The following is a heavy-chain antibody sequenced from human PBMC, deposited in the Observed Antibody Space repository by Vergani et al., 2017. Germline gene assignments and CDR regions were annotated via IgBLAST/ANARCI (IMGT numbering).Heavy chain of an antibody. Sequence: QVQLVQSGAEVKKPGASVKVSCKASGYTFTSYSMHWVRQAPGQRLEWMGWINAGNGNTSYAQKFQGRVTMTRDTSTSTVYMELSSLRSEDTAVYYCTRGWYYDSIAYWAYWGQGTLVTVSS. CDR2: INAGNGNT. J-gene: IGHJ4*02. CDR3: TRGWYYDSIAYWAY. D-gene: IGHD3-22*01. V-gene: IGHV1-3*01. CDR1: GYTFTSYS.